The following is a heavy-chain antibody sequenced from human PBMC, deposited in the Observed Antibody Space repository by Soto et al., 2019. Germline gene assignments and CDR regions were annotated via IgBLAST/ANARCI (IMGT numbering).Heavy chain of an antibody. J-gene: IGHJ3*02. CDR1: GGSISNYY. V-gene: IGHV4-59*01. CDR3: ARLQYTVVTPIDM. Sequence: PSETLSLTCTVPGGSISNYYWTWILQFPGRRLEGSAHIHNSGNTNSNPSLKSRVTISMDTSKNQISLRLTSVTAADTAMYYCARLQYTVVTPIDMWGQGTMVTVSS. CDR2: IHNSGNT. D-gene: IGHD2-21*02.